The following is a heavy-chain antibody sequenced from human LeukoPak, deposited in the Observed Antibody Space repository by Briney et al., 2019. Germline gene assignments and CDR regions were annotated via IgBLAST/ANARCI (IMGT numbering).Heavy chain of an antibody. J-gene: IGHJ4*02. Sequence: GASVKVSCKASGYTFTGYYMHWVRQAPGQGLEWMGWISAYNGNTNYAQKLQGRVTMTTDTSTSTAYMELRSLRSDDTAVYYCARARGYYDSSGYYYVVSVRPAGYYFDYWGQGTLVTVSS. D-gene: IGHD3-22*01. CDR3: ARARGYYDSSGYYYVVSVRPAGYYFDY. CDR1: GYTFTGYY. V-gene: IGHV1-18*04. CDR2: ISAYNGNT.